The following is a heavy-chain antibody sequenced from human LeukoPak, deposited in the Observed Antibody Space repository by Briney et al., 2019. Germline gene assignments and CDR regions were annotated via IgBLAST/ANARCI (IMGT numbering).Heavy chain of an antibody. V-gene: IGHV3-48*01. CDR1: GFTFRTYS. CDR2: ISGSGTAT. D-gene: IGHD3-22*01. CDR3: ARDFYDSSGYSQDF. J-gene: IGHJ4*02. Sequence: GGSLRLSCGASGFTFRTYSMNWVRQAPGKGLEWVSYISGSGTATYYADSVKGRFTISRDNAKSSLYLQMNSLRAEDTAVYYCARDFYDSSGYSQDFWGQGTLVIVSS.